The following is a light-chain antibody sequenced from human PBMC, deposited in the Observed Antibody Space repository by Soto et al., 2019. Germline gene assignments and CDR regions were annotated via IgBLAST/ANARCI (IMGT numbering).Light chain of an antibody. J-gene: IGKJ1*01. CDR1: QVIYSW. CDR2: KAS. V-gene: IGKV1-5*03. CDR3: QHYNSYSEA. Sequence: DIQMTQSPSSVSASVGDSFSITCWASQVIYSWIAWYQQKPGKAHKLLIYKASTLKSGVPSRFSGSGSGTEFTLTISSLQPDDFATYYCQHYNSYSEAFGQGTKWIS.